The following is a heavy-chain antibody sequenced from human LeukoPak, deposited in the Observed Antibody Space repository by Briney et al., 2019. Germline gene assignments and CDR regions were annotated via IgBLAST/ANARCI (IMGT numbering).Heavy chain of an antibody. D-gene: IGHD6-19*01. CDR1: GYSISSGYY. V-gene: IGHV4-38-2*02. CDR2: IYHSGNT. Sequence: SSETLSLTCTVSGYSISSGYYWGWTRQPPGKGLEWIGTIYHSGNTYYNPSRKGRVTMSLDTSKTQFSLKLTSVTAADTAVYYCARSSYASGWIDSWGQGTLVTVSS. CDR3: ARSSYASGWIDS. J-gene: IGHJ4*02.